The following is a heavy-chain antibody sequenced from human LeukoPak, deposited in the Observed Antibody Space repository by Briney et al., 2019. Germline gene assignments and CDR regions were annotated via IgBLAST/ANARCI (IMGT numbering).Heavy chain of an antibody. CDR2: IWYDGTNE. V-gene: IGHV3-33*01. CDR1: GFTFSTYG. Sequence: GRSLTLSCTASGFTFSTYGMHWVRQAPGKGLEWVAVIWYDGTNEYYADSVKGRFTIPRDNSKNTLYLQMNSLRAEDTALYFCARDYGSGRGVEISYYHYGMDVWGQGTTVTVSS. D-gene: IGHD3-10*01. CDR3: ARDYGSGRGVEISYYHYGMDV. J-gene: IGHJ6*02.